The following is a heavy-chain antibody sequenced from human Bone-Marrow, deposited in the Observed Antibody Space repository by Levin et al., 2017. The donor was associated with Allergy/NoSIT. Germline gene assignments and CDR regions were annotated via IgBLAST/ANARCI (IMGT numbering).Heavy chain of an antibody. CDR1: GYTFTGYY. CDR3: ARDGAAYSSSWFKTNYYYDGMDV. V-gene: IGHV1-2*04. Sequence: ASVKVSCKASGYTFTGYYMHWVRQAPGQGLEWMGWINPNSGGTNYAQKFQGWVTMTRDTSISTAYMELSRLRSDDTAVYYCARDGAAYSSSWFKTNYYYDGMDVWGQGTTVTVSS. CDR2: INPNSGGT. J-gene: IGHJ6*02. D-gene: IGHD6-13*01.